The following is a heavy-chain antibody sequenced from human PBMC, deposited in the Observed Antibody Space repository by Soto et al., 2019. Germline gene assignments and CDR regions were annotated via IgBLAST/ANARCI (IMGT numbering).Heavy chain of an antibody. J-gene: IGHJ4*02. CDR3: ARVGVGLAAPRVGPH. CDR2: INPYNGNT. Sequence: QVQLVQSGAEVKKPGASVKVSCKASGYTFTSYGISWVRQAPGQGLEWMGWINPYNGNTQYADQFSGRVTVTADTSTTTAFMEVTSLTSDDTAVFYCARVGVGLAAPRVGPHWGQGTLVTSSS. V-gene: IGHV1-18*01. CDR1: GYTFTSYG. D-gene: IGHD6-13*01.